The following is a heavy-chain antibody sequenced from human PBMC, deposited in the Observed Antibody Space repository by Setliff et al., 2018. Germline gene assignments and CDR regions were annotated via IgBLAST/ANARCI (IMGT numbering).Heavy chain of an antibody. CDR2: FDPEDGET. CDR1: GGTFSSYA. CDR3: ATSYSGSYYGY. Sequence: ASVKVSCKASGGTFSSYAISWVRQAPGQGLEWMGGFDPEDGETIYAQKFQGRVTMTEDTSTDTAYMELSSLRSEDTAVYYRATSYSGSYYGYWGQGTLVTVSS. V-gene: IGHV1-24*01. J-gene: IGHJ4*02. D-gene: IGHD1-26*01.